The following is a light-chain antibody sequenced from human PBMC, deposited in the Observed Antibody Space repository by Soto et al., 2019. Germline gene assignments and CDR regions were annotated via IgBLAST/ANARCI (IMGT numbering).Light chain of an antibody. V-gene: IGKV1-5*01. CDR2: DAS. Sequence: DIQMTQNPSSLSSSVEDRVIITCRASQSISNHLNWYQQKPGKAPKLLIYDASSLESGVPSRFSGSGSGTEFTLTIASLQPDDFATYYCQQYETFSGTFGPVTMVDIK. CDR1: QSISNH. CDR3: QQYETFSGT. J-gene: IGKJ1*01.